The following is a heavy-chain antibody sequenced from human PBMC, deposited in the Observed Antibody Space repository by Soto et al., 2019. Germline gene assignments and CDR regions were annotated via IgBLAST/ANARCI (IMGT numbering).Heavy chain of an antibody. CDR2: ISDSGAST. Sequence: GGSLRLSCAASGFTFTNYAVSWVRQAPGKGLEWVSAISDSGASTYYADSVKGRFTISRDNSKNTLYLQMNSLRAEDTAVYYCAKFKGSPPYFDYWGQGTLVTVSS. J-gene: IGHJ4*02. CDR3: AKFKGSPPYFDY. CDR1: GFTFTNYA. V-gene: IGHV3-23*01.